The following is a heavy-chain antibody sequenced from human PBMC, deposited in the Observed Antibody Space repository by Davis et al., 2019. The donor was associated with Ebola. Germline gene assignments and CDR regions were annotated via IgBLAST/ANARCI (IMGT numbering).Heavy chain of an antibody. Sequence: GESLKISCAASGFTFSSYWMHWVRQAPGKGLVWVSRINSDGSSTSYADSVKGRFTISRDNAKNTLYLQMNSLRAEDTAVYYCARDYGPLLGMDVWGQGTTVTVSS. J-gene: IGHJ6*02. D-gene: IGHD3-16*01. CDR1: GFTFSSYW. V-gene: IGHV3-74*01. CDR3: ARDYGPLLGMDV. CDR2: INSDGSST.